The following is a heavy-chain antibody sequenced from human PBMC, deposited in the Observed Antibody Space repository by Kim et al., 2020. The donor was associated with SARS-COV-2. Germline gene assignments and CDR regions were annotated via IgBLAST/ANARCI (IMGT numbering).Heavy chain of an antibody. Sequence: PTLKSQVTISVDTSKTQFSRRLSSVTAADTAVYYCARGGWQQTYPYYFDYWGQGTLVTVSS. V-gene: IGHV4-34*01. CDR3: ARGGWQQTYPYYFDY. J-gene: IGHJ4*02. D-gene: IGHD6-13*01.